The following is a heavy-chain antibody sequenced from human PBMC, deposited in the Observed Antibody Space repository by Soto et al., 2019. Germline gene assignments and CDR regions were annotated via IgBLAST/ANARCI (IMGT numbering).Heavy chain of an antibody. CDR2: INPNSGNT. V-gene: IGHV1-8*01. CDR3: ARLKQAYAVA. CDR1: GYTFTSYD. J-gene: IGHJ5*02. D-gene: IGHD2-2*01. Sequence: QVQLVQSGAEVKKPGASVKVSCKASGYTFTSYDINWVRLATGQGLEWMGWINPNSGNTDYAQKFQGRVTMTRNTSIRAAYMELSSLRSEDTTVYYCARLKQAYAVAWGQGTLVTVSS.